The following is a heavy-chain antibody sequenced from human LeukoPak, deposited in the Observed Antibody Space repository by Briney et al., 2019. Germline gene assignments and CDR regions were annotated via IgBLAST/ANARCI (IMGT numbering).Heavy chain of an antibody. CDR2: ISAYNGNT. CDR3: AREPDYYGSGSYADY. Sequence: ASVKVSCKASGYTFTSYGISWVRQAPGQGLEWMGWISAYNGNTNYAQKLQGRVTMTTDTSTSTAYMELRSLRSDDTAVYYCAREPDYYGSGSYADYWGQGTLVTVSS. V-gene: IGHV1-18*01. CDR1: GYTFTSYG. J-gene: IGHJ4*02. D-gene: IGHD3-10*01.